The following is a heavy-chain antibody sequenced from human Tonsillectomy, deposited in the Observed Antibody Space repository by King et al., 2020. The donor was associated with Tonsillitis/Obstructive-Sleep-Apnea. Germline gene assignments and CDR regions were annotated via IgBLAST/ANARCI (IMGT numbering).Heavy chain of an antibody. CDR1: GYTFTRYY. CDR2: INPSGGST. D-gene: IGHD1-14*01. CDR3: ARDDVVGRYIDS. Sequence: QLVQSGAEVKTPGASVKVSCKASGYTFTRYYIHWVRQARGRGLEWMGIINPSGGSTTYAQKFQDRVTMTRATSAGTVYLELSSLRSEDTAVYYCARDDVVGRYIDSWGQGTLVSVSS. V-gene: IGHV1-46*01. J-gene: IGHJ4*02.